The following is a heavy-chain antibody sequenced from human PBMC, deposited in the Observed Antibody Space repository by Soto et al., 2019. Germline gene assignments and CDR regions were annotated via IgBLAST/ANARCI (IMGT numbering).Heavy chain of an antibody. J-gene: IGHJ6*02. CDR2: IIPILGIA. CDR3: ARAPTLVTSGYYGMDV. V-gene: IGHV1-69*02. Sequence: QVQLVQSGAEVKKPGSSVKVSCKASGGTFSSYTISWVRQAPGQGLEWMGRIIPILGIANYAQKFQGRVTITADKSTSTAYMELSSLRSEDTAVYYCARAPTLVTSGYYGMDVWGQGTTVTVSS. CDR1: GGTFSSYT. D-gene: IGHD6-13*01.